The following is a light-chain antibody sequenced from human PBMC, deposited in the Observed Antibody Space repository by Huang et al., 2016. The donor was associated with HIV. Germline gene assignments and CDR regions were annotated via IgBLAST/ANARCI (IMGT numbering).Light chain of an antibody. J-gene: IGKJ2*01. CDR1: QSVDSGY. Sequence: SCRASQSVDSGYLAWYHQRPGQSPRLLLYGTSSRASGIPSRFSGSGSGRDFSLTINRLEPEDFGVYYCQQYGASMSTFGQGTKVDI. CDR3: QQYGASMST. V-gene: IGKV3-20*01. CDR2: GTS.